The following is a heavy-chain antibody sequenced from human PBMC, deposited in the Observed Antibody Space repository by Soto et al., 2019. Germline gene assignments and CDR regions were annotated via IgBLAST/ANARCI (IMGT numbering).Heavy chain of an antibody. V-gene: IGHV4-31*03. Sequence: SETLSLTCTVSGGSISSGGYYWSWIRQHPGKGLEWIGYIYYSGSTYYKPSLKSRVTISVDNSKNTLCLQMNSPRTDDTAIYYCARDNGGYWGQGTLVTVSS. D-gene: IGHD2-8*01. CDR2: IYYSGST. CDR1: GGSISSGGYY. CDR3: ARDNGGY. J-gene: IGHJ4*02.